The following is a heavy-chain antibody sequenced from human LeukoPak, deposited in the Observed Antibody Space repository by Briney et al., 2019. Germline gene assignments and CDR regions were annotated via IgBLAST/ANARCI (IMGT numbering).Heavy chain of an antibody. D-gene: IGHD5-24*01. V-gene: IGHV4-59*01. CDR1: GGSISSYY. J-gene: IGHJ3*02. CDR2: IYYSGST. CDR3: ARLGRDGYNLAFDI. Sequence: HPSETLSLTCTVSGGSISSYYWSWIRQPPGKGLEWIGYIYYSGSTNYNPSLKSRVTISVDTSKNQFSLKLSSVTAADTAVYYCARLGRDGYNLAFDIWGQGTMVTVSS.